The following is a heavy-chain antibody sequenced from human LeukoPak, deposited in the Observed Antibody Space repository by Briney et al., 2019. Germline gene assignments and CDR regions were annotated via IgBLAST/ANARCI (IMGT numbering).Heavy chain of an antibody. CDR3: ARDHCSRGSCLGGH. D-gene: IGHD2-15*01. CDR1: GYTFTGYY. CDR2: INTNSGAT. Sequence: ASVKVSCKASGYTFTGYYVHWVRQAPGQGLEWMGWINTNSGATNYAQNFQGRVTMTRDTSISTAYMELSSLRSDDTAMYYCARDHCSRGSCLGGHWGQGTLVTVSS. J-gene: IGHJ4*02. V-gene: IGHV1-2*02.